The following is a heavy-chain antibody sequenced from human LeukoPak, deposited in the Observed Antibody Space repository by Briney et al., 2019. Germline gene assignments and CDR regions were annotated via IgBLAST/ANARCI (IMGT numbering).Heavy chain of an antibody. CDR2: IRSKAYGGTT. J-gene: IGHJ4*02. CDR1: GFTFGDYA. CDR3: TRDRSWSRYYDSSGYLFDY. V-gene: IGHV3-49*04. D-gene: IGHD3-22*01. Sequence: PGGSLRLSCTASGFTFGDYAMSWVRQAPGKGLEWVGFIRSKAYGGTTEYAASVKGRFTISRDDSKSIAYLQMNSLKTEDTAVYYCTRDRSWSRYYDSSGYLFDYWGQGTLVTVSS.